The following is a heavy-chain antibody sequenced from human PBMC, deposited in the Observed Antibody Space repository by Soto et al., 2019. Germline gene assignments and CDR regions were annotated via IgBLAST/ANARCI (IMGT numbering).Heavy chain of an antibody. J-gene: IGHJ4*02. D-gene: IGHD2-8*01. CDR3: ARDWYHCTYY. CDR1: CGSFSGYY. CDR2: INHSGST. V-gene: IGHV4-34*01. Sequence: SETLSLTCAVYCGSFSGYYWSWIRQPPGKGLEWIGEINHSGSTNYNPSLKSRVTISVDTSKNQFSLKLSSVTAADTAVYYCARDWYHCTYYWGQGTLVTVSS.